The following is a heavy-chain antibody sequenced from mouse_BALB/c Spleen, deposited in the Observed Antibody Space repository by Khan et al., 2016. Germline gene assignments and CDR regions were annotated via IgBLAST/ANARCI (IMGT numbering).Heavy chain of an antibody. V-gene: IGHV3-2*02. Sequence: EVELVESGPGLVKPSQSLSLTCTVTGYSITSDYAWNWIRQFPGNKLEWMGYISYSGSTSYNPSLKSRISITRDTSKNQFFLQLNSVTTEDTATYYCARWFAYWGQGTLVTVSA. J-gene: IGHJ3*01. CDR1: GYSITSDYA. CDR3: ARWFAY. CDR2: ISYSGST.